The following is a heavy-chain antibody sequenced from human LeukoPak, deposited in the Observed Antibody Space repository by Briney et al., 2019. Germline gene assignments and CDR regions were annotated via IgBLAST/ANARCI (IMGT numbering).Heavy chain of an antibody. CDR1: GDSVSSHSAT. D-gene: IGHD2/OR15-2a*01. J-gene: IGHJ3*02. CDR3: ARGPFWLEGAFDI. CDR2: TYYRSKLYN. Sequence: SQTLSLTCAISGDSVSSHSATWIWIRQSPSRGLEWLGRTYYRSKLYNDYAVSVESRIIINPDTSKNHCSLQLNAVAPEDAAGYYCARGPFWLEGAFDIWGLGTMVTVSS. V-gene: IGHV6-1*01.